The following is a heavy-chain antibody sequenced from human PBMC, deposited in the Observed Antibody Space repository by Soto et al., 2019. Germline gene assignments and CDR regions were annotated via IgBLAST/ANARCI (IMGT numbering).Heavy chain of an antibody. CDR1: GYTFTSYD. CDR2: INASNGNT. J-gene: IGHJ1*01. Sequence: GASVKVSCRASGYTFTSYDINWVRQATGQGLEWMGWINASNGNTKYAQKFQGRVTITRDTSASTAYMELSSLRSEDTAVYYCARDREMGEFQHWGQGTLVTVSS. D-gene: IGHD1-26*01. V-gene: IGHV1-3*01. CDR3: ARDREMGEFQH.